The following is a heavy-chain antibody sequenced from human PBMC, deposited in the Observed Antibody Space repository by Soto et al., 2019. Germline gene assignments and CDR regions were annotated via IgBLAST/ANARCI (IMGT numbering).Heavy chain of an antibody. Sequence: VGSLRLSCAASGFAIRNYEMNWVRQAPGKGLEWVSYINSGGTSKKYTDSVEGRFTISRDTALNSLYLQMDSLRDEDTAIYYCARENSGDAFDFWGQGILVTVSS. CDR2: INSGGTSK. V-gene: IGHV3-48*03. CDR1: GFAIRNYE. J-gene: IGHJ4*02. D-gene: IGHD4-17*01. CDR3: ARENSGDAFDF.